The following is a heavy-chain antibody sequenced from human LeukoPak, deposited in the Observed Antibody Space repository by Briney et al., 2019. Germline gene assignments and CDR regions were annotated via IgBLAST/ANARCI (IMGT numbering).Heavy chain of an antibody. J-gene: IGHJ5*02. Sequence: SETLSLTCAVYGGSFSGYYWSWIRQPPGKGLEWIGEINHSGSTNYNPSLKSRVTISVDTSKNQFSLKLSSVTAADTAVYYCARMGKVRGAFAGPNWFDPWGQGTLVTVSS. D-gene: IGHD3-10*01. V-gene: IGHV4-34*01. CDR1: GGSFSGYY. CDR2: INHSGST. CDR3: ARMGKVRGAFAGPNWFDP.